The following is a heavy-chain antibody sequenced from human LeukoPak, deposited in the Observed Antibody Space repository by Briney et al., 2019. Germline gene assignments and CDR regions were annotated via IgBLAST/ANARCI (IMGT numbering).Heavy chain of an antibody. CDR3: AKVDSITLTVVVISGFDY. D-gene: IGHD3-22*01. J-gene: IGHJ4*02. V-gene: IGHV3-23*01. Sequence: PGGSLRLSCAASGFTFNRYAMSWVRQAPGKGLEWVSISGSGGSTYYVDSVKGRFTISRDNSKNTLYLQMNSLRAEDTAIYYCAKVDSITLTVVVISGFDYWGQGTLVTVSS. CDR2: ISGSGGST. CDR1: GFTFNRYA.